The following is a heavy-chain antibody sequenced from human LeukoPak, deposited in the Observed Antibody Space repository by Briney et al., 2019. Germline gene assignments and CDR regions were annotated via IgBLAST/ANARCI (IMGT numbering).Heavy chain of an antibody. V-gene: IGHV3-43*02. CDR1: GFTFDDYA. CDR3: AKDISSGWYYYYYGMDV. D-gene: IGHD6-19*01. Sequence: PGGSLGLSCAASGFTFDDYAMHWVRQAPGKGLEWVSLISGDGVSTYYADSVKGRFTISRDNSKNSLYLQMNSLRTEDTALYYCAKDISSGWYYYYYGMDVWGQGTTVTVSS. CDR2: ISGDGVST. J-gene: IGHJ6*02.